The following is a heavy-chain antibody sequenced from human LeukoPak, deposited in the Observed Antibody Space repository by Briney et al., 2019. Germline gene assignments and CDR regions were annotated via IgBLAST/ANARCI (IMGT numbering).Heavy chain of an antibody. CDR1: GGSFSGYY. J-gene: IGHJ4*02. D-gene: IGHD3-22*01. CDR2: INHSGST. V-gene: IGHV4-34*01. CDR3: ARLSDYDSSGYLNTDFDY. Sequence: SETLSLTCAVYGGSFSGYYWSWIRQPPGKGLEWIGEINHSGSTNYNPSLKSRVTISVDTSKNQFSLKLSSVTAADTAVYYCARLSDYDSSGYLNTDFDYWGQGTLVTVSS.